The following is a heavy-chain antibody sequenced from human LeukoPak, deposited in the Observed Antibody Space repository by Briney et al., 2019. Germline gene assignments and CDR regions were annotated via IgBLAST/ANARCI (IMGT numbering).Heavy chain of an antibody. V-gene: IGHV4-59*08. CDR3: ARHATYYDSSGYSNLNFDY. CDR2: IYYSGST. Sequence: PSETLSLTCTVSGGSISSYYWSWIRQPPGKGLEWIGYIYYSGSTNYNPSLKSRVTISVDTSKNQFSLKLSPVTAADTAVYYCARHATYYDSSGYSNLNFDYWGQGTLVTVSS. D-gene: IGHD3-22*01. CDR1: GGSISSYY. J-gene: IGHJ4*02.